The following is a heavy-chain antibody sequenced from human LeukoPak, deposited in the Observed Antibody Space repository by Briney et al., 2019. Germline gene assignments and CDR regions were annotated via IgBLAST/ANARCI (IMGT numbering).Heavy chain of an antibody. V-gene: IGHV1-2*02. D-gene: IGHD5-12*01. Sequence: GASVKVSCKASGYTFTGYYMHWVRQAPGQGLEWMGWISPNSGGTNYAQKFQGRVTMTRDTSISTAYMELSSLRSDDTAVYYCARDRAGATIGGVDYWGQGTLVTVSS. CDR1: GYTFTGYY. CDR2: ISPNSGGT. CDR3: ARDRAGATIGGVDY. J-gene: IGHJ4*02.